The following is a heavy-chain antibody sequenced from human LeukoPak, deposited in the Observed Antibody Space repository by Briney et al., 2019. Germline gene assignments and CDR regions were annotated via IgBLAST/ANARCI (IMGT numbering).Heavy chain of an antibody. D-gene: IGHD3-16*01. Sequence: SETLSLTCTVSGGSISSGGYYWSWLPQHPGKGLEWIGYIYYSRSTYYNPSLKSRVTLSGDTSKNQCALKLSSVTVADTAVDYCARGLGGASYYMDVWGRGTTVTVSS. V-gene: IGHV4-31*03. J-gene: IGHJ6*03. CDR1: GGSISSGGYY. CDR3: ARGLGGASYYMDV. CDR2: IYYSRST.